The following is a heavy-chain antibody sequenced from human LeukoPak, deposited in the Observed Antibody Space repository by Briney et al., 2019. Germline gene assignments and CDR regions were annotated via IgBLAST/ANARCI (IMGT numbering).Heavy chain of an antibody. CDR1: GFTFSSYW. CDR3: ARDWALWDIVVVATGY. J-gene: IGHJ4*02. D-gene: IGHD2-2*01. Sequence: PGRSLRLSCAASGFTFSSYWMHWVRQAPGKGLVWVSRINSDGSSTSYADSVKGRFTISRDNAKNTLYLQMNSLRAEDTAVYYCARDWALWDIVVVATGYWGQGTLVTVSS. CDR2: INSDGSST. V-gene: IGHV3-74*01.